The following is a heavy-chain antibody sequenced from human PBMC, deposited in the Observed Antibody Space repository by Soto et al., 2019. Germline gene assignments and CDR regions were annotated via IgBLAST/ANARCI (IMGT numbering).Heavy chain of an antibody. CDR3: ARSTSGGMDV. CDR2: TRNKANSYTT. D-gene: IGHD4-4*01. Sequence: ESGGGLVQPGGSLRLSCAASGFTFSDHYMDWVRQAPGKGLEWVGRTRNKANSYTTEYAASVKGRFTISRDDSKNSLYLQMNSLKTEDTAVYYCARSTSGGMDVWGQGTTVTVSS. CDR1: GFTFSDHY. V-gene: IGHV3-72*01. J-gene: IGHJ6*02.